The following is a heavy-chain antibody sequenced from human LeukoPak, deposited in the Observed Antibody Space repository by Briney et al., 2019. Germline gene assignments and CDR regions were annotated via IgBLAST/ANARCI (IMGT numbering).Heavy chain of an antibody. CDR3: ATNEIVGLYSYFDY. Sequence: ASVKVSCKASGYTFTDHYMHWVRQAPGQGLEWMGWISPKSGGTNYAQKFQGRVTMTRDTTVSTAYMELSRLRSDDTAVYYCATNEIVGLYSYFDYWGQGTLVTVSS. CDR2: ISPKSGGT. J-gene: IGHJ4*02. V-gene: IGHV1-2*02. D-gene: IGHD5-12*01. CDR1: GYTFTDHY.